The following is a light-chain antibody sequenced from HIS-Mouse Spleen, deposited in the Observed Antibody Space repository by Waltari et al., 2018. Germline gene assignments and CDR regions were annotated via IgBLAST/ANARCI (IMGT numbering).Light chain of an antibody. CDR1: QGISSY. CDR3: QQLNSYPQET. Sequence: DTQLTQSPSFLSASVGDRFTITCRASQGISSYLAWYQQKPGKAPKLLIYATSTLQSGVPSRFSGSGSGTEFTLTISSLQPEDFATYYCQQLNSYPQETFGGGTKVEIK. J-gene: IGKJ4*01. V-gene: IGKV1-9*01. CDR2: ATS.